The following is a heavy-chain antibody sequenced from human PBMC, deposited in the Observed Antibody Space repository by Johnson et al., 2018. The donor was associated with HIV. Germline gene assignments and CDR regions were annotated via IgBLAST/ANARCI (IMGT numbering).Heavy chain of an antibody. CDR3: ARDRVITFGGVIGRGAFDI. Sequence: QVQLVESGGGVVQPGRSLRLSCAASGFTFSSYAMHWVRQAPGKGLDWVAVISYDGSNKYYADSVKGRFTISRDNSKNTLYLQMNSLRAEDTAVYYCARDRVITFGGVIGRGAFDIWGQVTMVTVSS. D-gene: IGHD3-16*02. V-gene: IGHV3-30-3*01. CDR1: GFTFSSYA. J-gene: IGHJ3*02. CDR2: ISYDGSNK.